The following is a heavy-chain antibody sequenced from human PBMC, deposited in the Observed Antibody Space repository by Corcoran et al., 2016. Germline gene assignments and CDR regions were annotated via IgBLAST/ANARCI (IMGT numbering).Heavy chain of an antibody. CDR3: ARDFRGYCSGGSCYAEYYYYGMDV. V-gene: IGHV4-61*01. CDR1: GGSVSSGSYY. CDR2: IYYSGST. Sequence: QVQLQESGPGLVKPSETLSLTCTVSGGSVSSGSYYWSWIWQPPGKGLEWIGYIYYSGSTNYNPSLKSRVTISVDTSKNQFSLKLSSVTAADTAVYYCARDFRGYCSGGSCYAEYYYYGMDVWGQGTTVTVSS. D-gene: IGHD2-15*01. J-gene: IGHJ6*02.